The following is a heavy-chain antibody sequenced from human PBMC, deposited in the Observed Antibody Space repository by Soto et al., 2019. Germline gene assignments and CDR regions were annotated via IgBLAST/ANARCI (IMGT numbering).Heavy chain of an antibody. Sequence: ASVKVSCKASGYTFTTHAMHWVRQAPGQSLEWMGWINGGTGQTKHSQRFQGRVNITRGTSASTAYMELSSLRSEDTAVYYCARGKGMEENYYYYGLDIWGQGTTVTVS. CDR2: INGGTGQT. CDR3: ARGKGMEENYYYYGLDI. D-gene: IGHD1-1*01. CDR1: GYTFTTHA. V-gene: IGHV1-3*01. J-gene: IGHJ6*02.